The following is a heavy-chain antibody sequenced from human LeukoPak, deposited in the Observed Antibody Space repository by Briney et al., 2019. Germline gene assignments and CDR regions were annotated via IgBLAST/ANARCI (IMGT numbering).Heavy chain of an antibody. CDR1: GGSISSYY. CDR3: ATVGATLSHDAFDI. Sequence: SETLSLTCTVSGGSISSYYWSWIRQPPGKGLEWIGYIYYSGSTNYNPSLKSRVTISVDTSKNQFSLKLSSVTAADTAVYYCATVGATLSHDAFDIWGQGTMVTVSS. D-gene: IGHD1-26*01. V-gene: IGHV4-59*01. J-gene: IGHJ3*02. CDR2: IYYSGST.